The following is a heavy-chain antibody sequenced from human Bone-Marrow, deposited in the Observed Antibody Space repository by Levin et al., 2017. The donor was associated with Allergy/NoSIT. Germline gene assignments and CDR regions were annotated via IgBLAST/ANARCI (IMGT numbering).Heavy chain of an antibody. V-gene: IGHV3-53*01. CDR2: LYTAGST. Sequence: GGSLRLSCAASGLTVSGNFMSWVRQAPGKGLEWVSALYTAGSTFYAESVKGRFTISRDNSKNTLYLEMNRLRADDTAVYYCARGSRDGANFFEYWGQGTLVTVSS. CDR1: GLTVSGNF. CDR3: ARGSRDGANFFEY. D-gene: IGHD5-24*01. J-gene: IGHJ4*02.